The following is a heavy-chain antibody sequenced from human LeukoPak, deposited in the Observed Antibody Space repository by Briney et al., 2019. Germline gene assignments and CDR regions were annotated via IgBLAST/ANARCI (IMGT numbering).Heavy chain of an antibody. D-gene: IGHD6-13*01. Sequence: SETLSLTCTVSGYSIINSYYWGWIRQPPGKGLEWIGSIYHSGNTYYSPSLKSRVTISVDTSKNQFSLKLNSVTAADTAVYYCARGVEYTSSWYLPHYWGQGTLVTVSS. CDR3: ARGVEYTSSWYLPHY. J-gene: IGHJ4*02. CDR2: IYHSGNT. CDR1: GYSIINSYY. V-gene: IGHV4-38-2*02.